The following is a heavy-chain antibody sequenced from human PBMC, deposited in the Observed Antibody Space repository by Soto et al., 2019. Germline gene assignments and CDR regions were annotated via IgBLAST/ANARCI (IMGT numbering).Heavy chain of an antibody. J-gene: IGHJ6*02. CDR1: GGSISSGGYY. D-gene: IGHD2-15*01. CDR2: IYYSGST. V-gene: IGHV4-31*03. Sequence: ASETLSLTCTVSGGSISSGGYYWSWIRQHPGKGLEWIGYIYYSGSTYYNPSLKSRVTISVDTSKNQFSLKLSSVTAADTAVYYCARDSRSPSTYCSGGSCYSVMDVWGQGTTVTSP. CDR3: ARDSRSPSTYCSGGSCYSVMDV.